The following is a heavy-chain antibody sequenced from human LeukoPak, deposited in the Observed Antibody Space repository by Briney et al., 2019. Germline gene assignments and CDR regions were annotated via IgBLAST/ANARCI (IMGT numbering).Heavy chain of an antibody. J-gene: IGHJ4*02. D-gene: IGHD3-10*01. V-gene: IGHV4-39*01. CDR1: GGSISSSSYY. Sequence: PSETLSLTCTVSGGSISSSSYYWGWIRQPPGKGREWIGSIYYSGSTYYNPSLKSRVTISVDTSKNQFSLKLSSVTAADTAVYYCVRPGDGSGSYYGYWGQGTQVTVSS. CDR3: VRPGDGSGSYYGY. CDR2: IYYSGST.